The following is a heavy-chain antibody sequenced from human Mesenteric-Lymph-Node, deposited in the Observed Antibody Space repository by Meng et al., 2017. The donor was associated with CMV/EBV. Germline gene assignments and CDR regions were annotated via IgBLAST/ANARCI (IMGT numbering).Heavy chain of an antibody. V-gene: IGHV4-39*01. D-gene: IGHD3-22*01. Sequence: SGPGLASPLETRPFSCIVLVNSISNRTYSWTWIPQPPGKGLEWIGSVHHSGTTYYNPSLKGRLTISVDTSANLFSLRLTTVTAADTATYYCARRGNYDSDYSEYWGQGTLVTASS. CDR3: ARRGNYDSDYSEY. J-gene: IGHJ4*02. CDR2: VHHSGTT. CDR1: VNSISNRTYS.